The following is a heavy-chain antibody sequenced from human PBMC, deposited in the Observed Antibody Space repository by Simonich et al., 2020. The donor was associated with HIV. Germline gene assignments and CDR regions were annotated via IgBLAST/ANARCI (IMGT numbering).Heavy chain of an antibody. D-gene: IGHD2-15*01. V-gene: IGHV1-24*01. CDR3: ARQSRYSDAFDI. J-gene: IGHJ3*02. CDR1: GYTLTELS. Sequence: QVQLVQSGAEVKKPGASVKVSCKVSGYTLTELSMHWVRQAPGKGVEWMGGVNPEESETIYAQKFQGRVTMTEDSSTDTAHMELSSLTSEDTAVYFCARQSRYSDAFDIWGQGTMVTVSS. CDR2: VNPEESET.